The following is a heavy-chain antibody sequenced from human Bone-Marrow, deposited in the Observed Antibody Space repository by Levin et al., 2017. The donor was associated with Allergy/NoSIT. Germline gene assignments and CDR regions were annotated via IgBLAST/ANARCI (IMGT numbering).Heavy chain of an antibody. CDR1: GYEFTTYY. CDR2: INPNSGVA. Sequence: PAASVKVSCKASGYEFTTYYLHWMRQAPGQGLEWMGYINPNSGVANPAVKFQERVTLTRDTSNTTAYMRLSRLTSDDTAIYYCARDYVVGYRDAFDVWGQGTMVTVS. CDR3: ARDYVVGYRDAFDV. V-gene: IGHV1-2*02. J-gene: IGHJ3*01. D-gene: IGHD1-26*01.